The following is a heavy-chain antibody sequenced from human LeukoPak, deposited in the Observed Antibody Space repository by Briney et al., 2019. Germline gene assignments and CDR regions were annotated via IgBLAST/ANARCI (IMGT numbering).Heavy chain of an antibody. CDR1: GGSISSYY. D-gene: IGHD3-22*01. CDR2: IHYSGST. J-gene: IGHJ5*02. V-gene: IGHV4-59*01. Sequence: PSETLSLTCSVSGGSISSYYWSWIRQPPGKGLEWIGYIHYSGSTNHNPSLKSRVSISVDTSKNQFSLKLSSVTAADTAVYYCAGGVDYYDSSGPWGQGTLVTVSS. CDR3: AGGVDYYDSSGP.